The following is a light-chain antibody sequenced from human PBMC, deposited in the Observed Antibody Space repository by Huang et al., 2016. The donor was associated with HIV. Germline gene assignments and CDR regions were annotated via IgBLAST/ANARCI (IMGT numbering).Light chain of an antibody. Sequence: EIVLTQSPATLSLSPGEGATLSCRASQSIGSYLAWYQQRPGQAPRLLIYDASIRATGIPARFSGRGSGTDFTLTLSSLEPEDFAVYYCQQRNNWPPWTFGQGTKVELK. CDR3: QQRNNWPPWT. V-gene: IGKV3-11*01. J-gene: IGKJ1*01. CDR1: QSIGSY. CDR2: DAS.